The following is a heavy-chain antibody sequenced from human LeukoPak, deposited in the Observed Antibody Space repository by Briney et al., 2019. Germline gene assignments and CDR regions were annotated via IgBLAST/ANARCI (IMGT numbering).Heavy chain of an antibody. V-gene: IGHV4-39*01. Sequence: PSQTLSLNCTVSGGSISSSSYYWGWIRQPPGKGLEWIGSIYYSGSTYYNPSLKSRVTISVDTSKNQFSLKLSSVTAADTAVYYCARPVVGATTGNWFDPWGQGTLVTVSS. CDR1: GGSISSSSYY. CDR3: ARPVVGATTGNWFDP. D-gene: IGHD1-26*01. CDR2: IYYSGST. J-gene: IGHJ5*02.